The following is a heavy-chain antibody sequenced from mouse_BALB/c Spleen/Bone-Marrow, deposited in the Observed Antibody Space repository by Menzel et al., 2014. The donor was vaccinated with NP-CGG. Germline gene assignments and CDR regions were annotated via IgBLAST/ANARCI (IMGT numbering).Heavy chain of an antibody. CDR2: ISSGGSST. Sequence: EVMLVESGGGLVKPGGSLKLSCAASGFTFSSYAMSWVRQIPEKRLEWVATISSGGSSTYYPDSVKGRFTISRDNAKNTLYLQMSSLRSEDTAMYYCARRNPPAQISPMDYWGQGTSVTVSS. D-gene: IGHD5-1-1*01. CDR3: ARRNPPAQISPMDY. V-gene: IGHV5-9-1*01. CDR1: GFTFSSYA. J-gene: IGHJ4*01.